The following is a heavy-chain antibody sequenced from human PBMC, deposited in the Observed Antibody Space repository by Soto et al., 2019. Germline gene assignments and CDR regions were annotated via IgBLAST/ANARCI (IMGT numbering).Heavy chain of an antibody. V-gene: IGHV1-69*06. CDR2: MMPICGRA. CDR3: ARDSPAVEDSSAYFHSSYYYGMEV. J-gene: IGHJ6*01. Sequence: ASVEVAFKASWGTLRTYPIIWVLDSPLQGVELMGWMMPICGRANYAQKFQGRVTITADKSTGTAYMELSSLRSEDTAVYYCARDSPAVEDSSAYFHSSYYYGMEVCGEGHTVNVS. D-gene: IGHD3-22*01. CDR1: WGTLRTYP.